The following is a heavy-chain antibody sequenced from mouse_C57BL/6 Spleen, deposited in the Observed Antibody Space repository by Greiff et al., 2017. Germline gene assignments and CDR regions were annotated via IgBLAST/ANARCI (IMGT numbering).Heavy chain of an antibody. CDR3: ARNDYDRFAY. CDR2: ILPGSGST. Sequence: QVQLQQSGAELMKPGASVKLSCKATGYTFTGYWIEWVKQRPGHGLEWIGEILPGSGSTNNNEKFKGKATFTADTSSNTAYMQLSSLTTEDSAIYYCARNDYDRFAYWGQGTLVTVSA. CDR1: GYTFTGYW. V-gene: IGHV1-9*01. J-gene: IGHJ3*01. D-gene: IGHD2-4*01.